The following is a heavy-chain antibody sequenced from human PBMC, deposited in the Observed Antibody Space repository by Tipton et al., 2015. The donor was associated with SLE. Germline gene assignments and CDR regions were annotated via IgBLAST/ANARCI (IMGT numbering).Heavy chain of an antibody. CDR2: IWHDGSNK. CDR1: GFRSPFTDYG. CDR3: ARARGILGGSGWYLEL. D-gene: IGHD2-15*01. J-gene: IGHJ2*01. V-gene: IGHV3-33*07. Sequence: SLRLSCVASGFRSPFTDYGMYWVRQTPGKGLEWVGVIWHDGSNKNYVDSTKGRFIISKDDSKSTLYLQMNSLTVDDTGLYFCARARGILGGSGWYLELWGRGTLVTVSS.